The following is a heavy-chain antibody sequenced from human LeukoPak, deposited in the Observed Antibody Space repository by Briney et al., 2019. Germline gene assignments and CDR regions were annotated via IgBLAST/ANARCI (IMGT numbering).Heavy chain of an antibody. CDR1: GNSISSSSYY. CDR3: ARRPRAYYYYYMDV. Sequence: KPSETLSLTCTVSGNSISSSSYYWVWIRQPPGKGLEWIGEINHSGSTNYNPSLKSRVTISVDTSKNQFSLKLSSVTAADTAVYYCARRPRAYYYYYMDVWGKGTTVTVSS. J-gene: IGHJ6*03. V-gene: IGHV4-39*07. CDR2: INHSGST.